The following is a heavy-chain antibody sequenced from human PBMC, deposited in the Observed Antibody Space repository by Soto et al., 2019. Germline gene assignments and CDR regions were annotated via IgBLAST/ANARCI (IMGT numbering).Heavy chain of an antibody. CDR2: IYHSGST. CDR1: GGSISSGGYS. Sequence: QLQLRESGSGLVRPSQTLSLTCAVSGGSISSGGYSWNWIRQPPGKGLEWIGYIYHSGSTLYNPSHKSRVTISVDKSKNQFSLKLSSVTAADTAVYYCARDQLEGNWFDPWGQGTLVTVSS. CDR3: ARDQLEGNWFDP. D-gene: IGHD1-1*01. J-gene: IGHJ5*02. V-gene: IGHV4-30-2*01.